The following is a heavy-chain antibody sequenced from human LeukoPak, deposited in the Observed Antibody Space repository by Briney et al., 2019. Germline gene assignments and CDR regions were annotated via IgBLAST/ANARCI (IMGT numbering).Heavy chain of an antibody. J-gene: IGHJ6*02. Sequence: KPSETLSLTCAVYGGSFSSYYWSWIRQPPGKGLEWIGEINHSGSTNYNPSLKSRVTISVDTSKNQFSLKLSSVTAADTAVYYCARGMPDFWWDKYYYYYYGMDVWGQGTTVTVSS. V-gene: IGHV4-34*01. D-gene: IGHD3-3*01. CDR1: GGSFSSYY. CDR3: ARGMPDFWWDKYYYYYYGMDV. CDR2: INHSGST.